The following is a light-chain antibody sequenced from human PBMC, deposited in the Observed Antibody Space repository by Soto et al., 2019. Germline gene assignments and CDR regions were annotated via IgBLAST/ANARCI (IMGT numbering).Light chain of an antibody. Sequence: DIQMTQSPSSVSASVGDRVTITCRASQGLSSWLAWYQRKPGKAPKLLIYGASNLQSGVPSRFSGSGSGTDFTLTISSLQSEDFATYYCQQAYTFPWTFGQGTRVEI. V-gene: IGKV1-12*01. CDR2: GAS. J-gene: IGKJ1*01. CDR1: QGLSSW. CDR3: QQAYTFPWT.